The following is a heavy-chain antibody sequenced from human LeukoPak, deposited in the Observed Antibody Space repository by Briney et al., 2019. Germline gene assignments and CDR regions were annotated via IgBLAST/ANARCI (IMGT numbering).Heavy chain of an antibody. CDR2: ISYDETNK. Sequence: GGSLRLSCAASGFTFSDYGIHWVRQAPGKGLEWVAVISYDETNKYYEDSVKGRFTISRDSSKNTLYLQMSSLRDEDTAVYYCAKNNDYGGSYWYFDLWGRGTLVTVSS. CDR1: GFTFSDYG. D-gene: IGHD4-23*01. J-gene: IGHJ2*01. V-gene: IGHV3-30*19. CDR3: AKNNDYGGSYWYFDL.